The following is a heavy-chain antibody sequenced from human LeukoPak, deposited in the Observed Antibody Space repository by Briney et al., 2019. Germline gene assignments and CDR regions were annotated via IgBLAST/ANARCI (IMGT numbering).Heavy chain of an antibody. V-gene: IGHV3-21*01. CDR1: GFTFSSYA. CDR2: ISGSNSYI. J-gene: IGHJ5*02. CDR3: ARDPGITMVRGVSRSFDP. D-gene: IGHD3-10*01. Sequence: GGSLRLSCAASGFTFSSYAMSWVRQAPGKGLEWVSSISGSNSYIYYADSMKGRFTISRDNAKNSLYLQMNSLRAEDTAVYYCARDPGITMVRGVSRSFDPWGQGTLVTVSS.